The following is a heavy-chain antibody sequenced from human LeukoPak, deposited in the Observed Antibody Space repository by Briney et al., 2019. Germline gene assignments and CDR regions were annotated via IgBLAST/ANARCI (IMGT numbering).Heavy chain of an antibody. CDR1: GGTFSSYA. D-gene: IGHD3-22*01. CDR2: IIPIFGTA. V-gene: IGHV1-69*05. CDR3: ARARSPSSGYLLRDHNWFDP. J-gene: IGHJ5*02. Sequence: SVKVSCKASGGTFSSYAFSWVRQAPGQGLEWMGGIIPIFGTANYAQKFQGRVTITTDESTSTAYMELSSLRSEDTAVYYCARARSPSSGYLLRDHNWFDPWGQGTLVTVSS.